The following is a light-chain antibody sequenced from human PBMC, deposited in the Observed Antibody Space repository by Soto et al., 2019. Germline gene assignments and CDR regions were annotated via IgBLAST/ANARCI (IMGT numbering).Light chain of an antibody. CDR1: SSNIGSNY. J-gene: IGLJ1*01. CDR3: AACDDRCIGLYV. CDR2: RNN. V-gene: IGLV1-47*01. Sequence: QSVLTQPPSASGSPGQRVTISCSGSSSNIGSNYVYWYQQLPGTAPKHLIYRNNQRPSGVRDPVSGSKSGTSASPAISGLRSEDEAEYYCAACDDRCIGLYVFGTGTKLTVL.